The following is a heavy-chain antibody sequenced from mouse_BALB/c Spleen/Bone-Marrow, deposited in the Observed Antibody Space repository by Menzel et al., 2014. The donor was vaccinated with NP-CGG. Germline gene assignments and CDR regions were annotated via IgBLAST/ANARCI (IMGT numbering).Heavy chain of an antibody. Sequence: QVQLQQSGAEFVKPGASVKLSCKASGYTFTTYWMHWVKPRPGQGLEWIGQIDPSDSYTNYRQKFKGKAPSTVDTSSSQAYMQLSSLSSEASAVYYCARGGDNFAWFHYWGQCTLVTVAA. J-gene: IGHJ3*01. CDR3: ARGGDNFAWFHY. CDR2: IDPSDSYT. CDR1: GYTFTTYW. D-gene: IGHD1-3*01. V-gene: IGHV1-69*02.